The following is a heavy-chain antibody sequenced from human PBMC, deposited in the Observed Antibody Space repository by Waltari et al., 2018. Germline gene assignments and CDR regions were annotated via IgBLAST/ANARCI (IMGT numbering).Heavy chain of an antibody. V-gene: IGHV1-2*02. D-gene: IGHD3-10*01. Sequence: QVQLVQSGAEVKKPGASVKVSCKASGYTFTGYYMHWVRQAPGQGLEWMGWSKPNRGGTNHAPKLQGRVTMTRETSISTAYMELSRLRSDDTAVYYCAREWFGELPSNDAFDIWGQGTMVTVSS. CDR1: GYTFTGYY. CDR3: AREWFGELPSNDAFDI. CDR2: SKPNRGGT. J-gene: IGHJ3*02.